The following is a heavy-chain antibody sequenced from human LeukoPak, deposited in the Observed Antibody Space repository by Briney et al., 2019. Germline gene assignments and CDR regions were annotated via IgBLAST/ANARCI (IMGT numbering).Heavy chain of an antibody. V-gene: IGHV3-23*01. D-gene: IGHD2-21*01. Sequence: GGSLRLSCAASGFTFSSYGMSWVRQAPGKGLEWVSGISGSGGSTYYADSVKGRFTISRDNSKNTLYLQMNSLTAEDTAMYYCVRAYHPGGWFDPWGQGTLVTVSS. CDR2: ISGSGGST. CDR3: VRAYHPGGWFDP. J-gene: IGHJ5*02. CDR1: GFTFSSYG.